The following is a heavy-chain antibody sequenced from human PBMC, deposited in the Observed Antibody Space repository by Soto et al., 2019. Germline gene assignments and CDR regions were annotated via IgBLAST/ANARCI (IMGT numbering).Heavy chain of an antibody. CDR3: ARDRVESGYPEYFQH. CDR2: IYSGGST. Sequence: EVQLAESGGGLIQPGGSLRLSCAASGFTVSSNYMSWVRQAPGKGLEWVSVIYSGGSTYYADSVKGRFTISRDNSKNTLYRQMNSLRAEDTAVYYCARDRVESGYPEYFQHWGQGTLVTVSS. D-gene: IGHD3-22*01. CDR1: GFTVSSNY. J-gene: IGHJ1*01. V-gene: IGHV3-53*01.